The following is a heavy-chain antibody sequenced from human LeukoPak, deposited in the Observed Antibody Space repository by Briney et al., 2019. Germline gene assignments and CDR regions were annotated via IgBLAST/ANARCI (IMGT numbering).Heavy chain of an antibody. CDR2: VWYDGSNK. D-gene: IGHD1-26*01. CDR1: GFIFGHYG. Sequence: GGSLRLSCGASGFIFGHYGMHWVRQAPGKGLKWVAYVWYDGSNKDYADSVKGRFTISRDNARNTMTLQMNSLRVEDTAVYYCVRGLLTLPKKYFDSWGQGTLVTVSS. J-gene: IGHJ4*02. V-gene: IGHV3-33*01. CDR3: VRGLLTLPKKYFDS.